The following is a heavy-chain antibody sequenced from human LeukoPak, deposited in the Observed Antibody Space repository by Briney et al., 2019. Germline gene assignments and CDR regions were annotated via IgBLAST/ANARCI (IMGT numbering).Heavy chain of an antibody. D-gene: IGHD3-3*01. CDR1: GGSIFSYY. Sequence: SETLSLTCTVSGGSIFSYYWNWIRQPPGKGLEWIGYIYSNGITSYNPSLRSRGTISIATSKNQFSLRLRSVTAADTAVYYCARRPLRFLEWLFDWGQGTLVTVSS. V-gene: IGHV4-4*08. J-gene: IGHJ4*02. CDR3: ARRPLRFLEWLFD. CDR2: IYSNGIT.